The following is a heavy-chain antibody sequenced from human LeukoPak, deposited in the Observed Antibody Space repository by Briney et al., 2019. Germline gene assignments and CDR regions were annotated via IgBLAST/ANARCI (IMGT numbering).Heavy chain of an antibody. CDR3: AREDQGFDY. D-gene: IGHD2-2*01. CDR2: ISYDGSNK. CDR1: GFTFSSHA. V-gene: IGHV3-30-3*01. J-gene: IGHJ4*02. Sequence: GGSLRLSCAASGFTFSSHAMHWVRQAPGKGLEWVAVISYDGSNKYYADSVKGRFTISRDNSKNTLYLQMNSLRAEDTAVYYCAREDQGFDYWGQGTLVTVSS.